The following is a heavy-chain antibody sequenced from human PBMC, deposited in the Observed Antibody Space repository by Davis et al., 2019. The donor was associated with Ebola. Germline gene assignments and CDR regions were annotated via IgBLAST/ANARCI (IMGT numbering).Heavy chain of an antibody. CDR2: ISTSRGAT. Sequence: ASVKVSCKASNYTFTTYGISWVRQAPGQGLEWMGWISTSRGATYYAQKFQGRVTMTTDTSTGTAYLEVGSLISDDTAVYYCARRRNYGTYPFDSWGQGTLVTVSS. CDR3: ARRRNYGTYPFDS. J-gene: IGHJ4*02. CDR1: NYTFTTYG. V-gene: IGHV1-18*04. D-gene: IGHD3-16*01.